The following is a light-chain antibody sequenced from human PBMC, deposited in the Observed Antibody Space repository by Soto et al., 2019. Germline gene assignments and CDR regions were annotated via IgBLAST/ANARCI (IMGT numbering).Light chain of an antibody. CDR2: GAS. Sequence: EIVLTQSPGTLSLSPGERATLYCRASQSVSSSSLAWYQQKPGQAPRLLIYGASSRATGIPDRFSGSGSGTDFTLTIIRLEPEDFAVYYCQQYGTSPYTFGQGTKLEIK. CDR3: QQYGTSPYT. J-gene: IGKJ2*01. CDR1: QSVSSSS. V-gene: IGKV3-20*01.